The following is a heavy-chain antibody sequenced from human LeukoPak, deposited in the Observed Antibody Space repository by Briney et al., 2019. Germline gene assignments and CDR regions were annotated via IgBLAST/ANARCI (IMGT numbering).Heavy chain of an antibody. V-gene: IGHV1-58*02. CDR3: AAVGGTTVTTVFAFDI. CDR2: IVVGSGNT. J-gene: IGHJ3*02. D-gene: IGHD4-17*01. CDR1: GLTFTSSA. Sequence: ASVKVSCKAFGLTFTSSAMQWGRQARGQRLEWIGWIVVGSGNTNYAQKFQERVTITRDMSTSTAYMELSSLRSEDTAVYYCAAVGGTTVTTVFAFDIWGQGTMVTVSS.